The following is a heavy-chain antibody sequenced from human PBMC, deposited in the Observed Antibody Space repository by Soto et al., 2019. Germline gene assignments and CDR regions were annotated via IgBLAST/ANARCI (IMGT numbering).Heavy chain of an antibody. Sequence: QVQLVQSGAEVKKPGSSVKVSCKASGGTFSNYAISWVRQDPGQGLEWMGGIIPVFGTPKYAQKFQGRVTITADPSTNTVYMELSSLRSDDTAMSYCAGGSFGVMITLDFWGQGTLVTVSS. V-gene: IGHV1-69*01. J-gene: IGHJ4*02. CDR1: GGTFSNYA. CDR2: IIPVFGTP. D-gene: IGHD3-3*01. CDR3: AGGSFGVMITLDF.